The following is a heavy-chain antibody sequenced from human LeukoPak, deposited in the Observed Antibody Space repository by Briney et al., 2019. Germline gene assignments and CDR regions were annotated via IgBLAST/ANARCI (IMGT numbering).Heavy chain of an antibody. Sequence: HSGALALTCAVSGLSISSIIWWRWVRQPPGKGLEWSGEIYHSGSTYYNSFLKSRVTISVDKSKNQFTLKLSSVTAADTAVYYCARGDSRVSSSSCSAWGEGTLVTVSS. J-gene: IGHJ5*02. D-gene: IGHD2-2*01. CDR3: ARGDSRVSSSSCSA. CDR1: GLSISSIIW. V-gene: IGHV4-4*02. CDR2: IYHSGST.